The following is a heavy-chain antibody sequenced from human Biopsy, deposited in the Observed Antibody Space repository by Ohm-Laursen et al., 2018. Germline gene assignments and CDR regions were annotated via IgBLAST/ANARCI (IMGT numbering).Heavy chain of an antibody. CDR1: GVSISTYY. Sequence: TLSLTWTVSGVSISTYYWSWIRQSPGRGLEWIAYIYYSGSTDYNPSLKSRVTISLGTSKNQFSLKLSSVTAADTAIYYCAREAIGVATAFDIWGQGTMVTVSS. J-gene: IGHJ3*02. CDR3: AREAIGVATAFDI. CDR2: IYYSGST. V-gene: IGHV4-59*01. D-gene: IGHD5-12*01.